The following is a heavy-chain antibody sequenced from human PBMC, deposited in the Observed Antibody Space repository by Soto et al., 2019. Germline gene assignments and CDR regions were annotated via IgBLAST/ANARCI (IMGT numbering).Heavy chain of an antibody. CDR3: ARGREVGYSSSWPLDY. CDR2: IIPIFGTA. D-gene: IGHD6-13*01. Sequence: SVKVSCKASGGTCSSYAISWVRQAPGQGLEWMGGIIPIFGTANYAQKFQGRVTITADESTSTAYMELSSLRSEDTAVYYCARGREVGYSSSWPLDYWGQGTLVTVSS. V-gene: IGHV1-69*13. J-gene: IGHJ4*02. CDR1: GGTCSSYA.